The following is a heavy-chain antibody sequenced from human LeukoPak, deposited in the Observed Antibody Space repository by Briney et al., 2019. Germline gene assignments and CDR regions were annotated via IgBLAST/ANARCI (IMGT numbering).Heavy chain of an antibody. V-gene: IGHV4-39*01. CDR2: MYYTGSS. J-gene: IGHJ4*02. CDR3: ARQTGSGLFTLP. CDR1: HGSISSSSYS. D-gene: IGHD3/OR15-3a*01. Sequence: SETLSLTCTVSHGSISSSSYSWGWIRQPPGKRLGWIGTMYYTGSSFYNPSLKSRVTISIDTSKNQISLRLTSVTATDTAMYYCARQTGSGLFTLPGGQGTLVTVSS.